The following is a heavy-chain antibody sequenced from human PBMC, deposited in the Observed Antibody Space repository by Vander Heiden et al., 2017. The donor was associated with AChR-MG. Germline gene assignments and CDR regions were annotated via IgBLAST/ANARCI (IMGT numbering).Heavy chain of an antibody. D-gene: IGHD4-17*01. Sequence: QVQLVESGGGVVQPGRSLRLSCAASGSPFSSYGMHRVRQAPGKGLEWVAVISYDGSNKYYADSVKGRFTISRDNSKNTLYLQMNSLRAEDAAVYYCAKDYGAVAWGYFDYWGQGTLVTVSS. CDR2: ISYDGSNK. CDR3: AKDYGAVAWGYFDY. J-gene: IGHJ4*02. V-gene: IGHV3-30*18. CDR1: GSPFSSYG.